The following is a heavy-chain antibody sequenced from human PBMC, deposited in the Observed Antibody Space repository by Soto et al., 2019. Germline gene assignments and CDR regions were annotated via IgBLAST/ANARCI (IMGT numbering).Heavy chain of an antibody. D-gene: IGHD5-18*01. CDR3: ARRYRVFRHGLDTFDL. J-gene: IGHJ3*01. CDR2: ISGTNTSI. Sequence: QVRLVESGGGLVKPGGSLRLSCGASGFTFSAYSMGWIRQAPGKGLEWLSYISGTNTSITYADSVKGRFTVSRDNVKSSLELQMNSLRAADTALYYCARRYRVFRHGLDTFDLWGQGTMVTVSS. V-gene: IGHV3-11*06. CDR1: GFTFSAYS.